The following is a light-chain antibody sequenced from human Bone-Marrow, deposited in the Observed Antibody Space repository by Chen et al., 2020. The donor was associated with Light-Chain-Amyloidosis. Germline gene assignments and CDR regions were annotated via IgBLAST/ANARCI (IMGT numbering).Light chain of an antibody. CDR3: QSADSGGTYEVI. J-gene: IGLJ2*01. CDR2: RDT. CDR1: DLPTKY. Sequence: SYELTQPPSVSVSPGQTARITCSGDDLPTKYAYWYQQKPGTAPVLVIHRDTERPSGISERFSGSSSGTTATLTISGVQAEDEADYHCQSADSGGTYEVIIGGGTKLTVL. V-gene: IGLV3-25*03.